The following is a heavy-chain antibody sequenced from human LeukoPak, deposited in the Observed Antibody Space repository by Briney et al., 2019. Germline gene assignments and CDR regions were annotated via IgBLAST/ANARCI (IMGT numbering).Heavy chain of an antibody. V-gene: IGHV1-2*02. CDR1: GYTFTGYY. D-gene: IGHD6-19*01. CDR2: INPNSGGT. J-gene: IGHJ4*02. Sequence: RASVKVSCKASGYTFTGYYMHWVRQAPGQGLEWMGWINPNSGGTNYAQKFQGRVTMPRDTSISTAYMELSRLRSDDTAVYYCVEAVAGTYFDYWGQGTLVTVSS. CDR3: VEAVAGTYFDY.